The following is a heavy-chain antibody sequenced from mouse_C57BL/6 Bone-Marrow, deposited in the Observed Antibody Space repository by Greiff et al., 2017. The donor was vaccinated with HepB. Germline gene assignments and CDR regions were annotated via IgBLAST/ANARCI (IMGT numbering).Heavy chain of an antibody. CDR2: ISSGSSTI. J-gene: IGHJ1*03. V-gene: IGHV5-17*01. D-gene: IGHD2-1*01. CDR1: GFTFSDYG. Sequence: EVKLVESGGGLVKPGGSLKLSCAASGFTFSDYGMHWVRQAPEKGLEWVAYISSGSSTIYYADTVKGRFTISGDNAKNTLFLQMTSLRSEDTAMYYCARKRNGNFYWYFDVWGTGTTVTVSS. CDR3: ARKRNGNFYWYFDV.